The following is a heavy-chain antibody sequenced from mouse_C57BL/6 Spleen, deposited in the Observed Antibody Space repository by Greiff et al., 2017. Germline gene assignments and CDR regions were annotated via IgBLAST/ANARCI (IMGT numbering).Heavy chain of an antibody. CDR2: IDPSDSYT. Sequence: QVQLQQPGAELVMPGASVKLSCKASGYTFTSYWMHWVKQRPGQGLEWIGEIDPSDSYTNYNQKFKGKSTLTVDKSSSTAYMQLSSLTSEDSAVSYFSRSDYGNYFYYAMDYWGQGTSVTVSS. V-gene: IGHV1-69*01. D-gene: IGHD2-1*01. J-gene: IGHJ4*01. CDR1: GYTFTSYW. CDR3: SRSDYGNYFYYAMDY.